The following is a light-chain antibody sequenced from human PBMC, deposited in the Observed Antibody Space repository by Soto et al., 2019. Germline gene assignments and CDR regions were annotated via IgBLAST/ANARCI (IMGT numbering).Light chain of an antibody. CDR2: LNSDGSH. J-gene: IGLJ1*01. V-gene: IGLV4-69*01. CDR3: QTWGTGPFV. Sequence: QSVLTQSPSASASLGASGKLTCTLSSGHSSSAIAWHQQQPEKGPRYLMKLNSDGSHSKGDGIPDRFSGSSSGAERYLTISSLQSEDEADYYCQTWGTGPFVFGTGTKVTVL. CDR1: SGHSSSA.